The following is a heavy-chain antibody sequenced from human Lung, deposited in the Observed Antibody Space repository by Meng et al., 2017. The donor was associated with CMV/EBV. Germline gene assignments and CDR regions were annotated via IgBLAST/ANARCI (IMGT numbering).Heavy chain of an antibody. CDR3: AREPGVEAAGTFFH. Sequence: QRVQYGAEGKKPGASVKVSCKASGYTFTNYGISWVRQAPGQGLEWMGWISAYNGNTKYAQKVQGRVTMTTDTSTNTAYMELRSLRSDDTAIYYCAREPGVEAAGTFFHWGQGTLVTVSS. D-gene: IGHD6-25*01. V-gene: IGHV1-18*01. J-gene: IGHJ4*02. CDR1: GYTFTNYG. CDR2: ISAYNGNT.